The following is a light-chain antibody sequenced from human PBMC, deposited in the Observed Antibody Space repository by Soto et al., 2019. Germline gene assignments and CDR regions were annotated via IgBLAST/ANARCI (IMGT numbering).Light chain of an antibody. Sequence: DIQLTQSPSFLSASVGDRVTITCRASQGISSYLAWYQQKPGKAPKLLIYAASTSQSGVPSRFSGSGSGTEFTLTISSLQPEDSATYYCQQFNSYPLYTFGPGTKVDIK. J-gene: IGKJ3*01. CDR2: AAS. CDR3: QQFNSYPLYT. V-gene: IGKV1-9*01. CDR1: QGISSY.